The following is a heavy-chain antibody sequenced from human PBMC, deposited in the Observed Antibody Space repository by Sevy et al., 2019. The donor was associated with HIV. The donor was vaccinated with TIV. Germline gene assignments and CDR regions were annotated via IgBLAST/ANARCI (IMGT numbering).Heavy chain of an antibody. Sequence: GGSLRLSCAASGFTFSSYWMTWVRQAPGKGLEWVANIKQDMSEKYYADSVKGRFTISRDNARNSLYLQMESLRAEDTAVYYCARAQQVTMLAAIGRLYFVFWGQGTLVTGSS. V-gene: IGHV3-7*01. D-gene: IGHD3-22*01. J-gene: IGHJ4*02. CDR3: ARAQQVTMLAAIGRLYFVF. CDR1: GFTFSSYW. CDR2: IKQDMSEK.